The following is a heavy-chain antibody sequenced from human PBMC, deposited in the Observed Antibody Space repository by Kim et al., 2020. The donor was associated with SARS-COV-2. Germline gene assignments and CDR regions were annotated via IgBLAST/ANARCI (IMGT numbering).Heavy chain of an antibody. D-gene: IGHD2-8*01. CDR3: ARAPGMLSWFDP. V-gene: IGHV1-8*01. CDR2: GNP. J-gene: IGHJ5*02. Sequence: GNPGYAQRFQGRVTMTRNTSISTAYMERSSLRSEDTAVYYCARAPGMLSWFDPWGQGTLVTVSS.